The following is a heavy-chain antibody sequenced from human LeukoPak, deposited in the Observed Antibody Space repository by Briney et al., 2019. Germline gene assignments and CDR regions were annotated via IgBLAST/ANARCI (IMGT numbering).Heavy chain of an antibody. D-gene: IGHD6-13*01. CDR1: GGSISSSSYY. CDR2: IYYSGST. V-gene: IGHV4-39*01. Sequence: PSETLSLTCTVSGGSISSSSYYWGWLRPPPGKGLEWLGSIYYSGSTYYNPSLKSRVTISVDTSKNQFSLKLSSVTAADTAVYYCASSKQQLATYYFDYWGQGTLVTVSS. CDR3: ASSKQQLATYYFDY. J-gene: IGHJ4*02.